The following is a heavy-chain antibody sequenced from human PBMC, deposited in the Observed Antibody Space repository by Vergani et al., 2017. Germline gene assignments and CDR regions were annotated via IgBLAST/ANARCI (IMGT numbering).Heavy chain of an antibody. CDR1: GFTFSSYA. CDR2: ISGSGGST. V-gene: IGHV3-23*01. J-gene: IGHJ6*02. D-gene: IGHD6-13*01. CDR3: AKDRGSAACMRSFYYGMDV. Sequence: EVQLLESGGGLVQPGGSLRLSCAASGFTFSSYAMSWVRQAPGKGLEWVSAISGSGGSTYYADSVKGRFTISRDNSKNTLYLQMNSLRAEDTAVYYCAKDRGSAACMRSFYYGMDVWGQGTTVTVSS.